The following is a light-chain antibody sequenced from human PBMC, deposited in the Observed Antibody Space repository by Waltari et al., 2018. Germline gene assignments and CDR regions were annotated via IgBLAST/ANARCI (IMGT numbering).Light chain of an antibody. CDR2: ANY. CDR1: SSNIGTNT. V-gene: IGLV1-44*01. J-gene: IGLJ3*02. CDR3: ATWDDSLSGRV. Sequence: QSVLTQPPSASGTPGQRVTISCSGSSSNIGTNTVTWYQLVPGTAPKTVIFANYHRPSGVTDRFSASKSGTSASLVISGLQSEDEADYFCATWDDSLSGRVFGGGTKVTVL.